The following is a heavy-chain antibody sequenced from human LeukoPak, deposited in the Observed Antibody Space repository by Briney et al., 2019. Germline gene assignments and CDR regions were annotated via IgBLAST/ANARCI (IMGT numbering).Heavy chain of an antibody. D-gene: IGHD4-11*01. Sequence: GGSLRLSCAASGFIFSTDGIHWVRQAPGKGLEWVAYIQYNGSNKYYADSAKGRFTISRDNSKNTLYLQMNSLRAEDTAVYYCAKDRPSISVTRPLDYWGQGTLVTVSS. CDR3: AKDRPSISVTRPLDY. CDR2: IQYNGSNK. CDR1: GFIFSTDG. V-gene: IGHV3-30*02. J-gene: IGHJ4*02.